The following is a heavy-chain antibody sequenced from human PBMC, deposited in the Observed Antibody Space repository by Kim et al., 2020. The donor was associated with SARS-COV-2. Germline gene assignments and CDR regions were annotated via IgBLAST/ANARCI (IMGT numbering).Heavy chain of an antibody. D-gene: IGHD3-10*01. J-gene: IGHJ3*02. Sequence: KGRFTISRDKSKNTLELKMNGLRAEDTTVYYCARDRWFGDFSNEAFDIWGQGTVVTVSS. CDR3: ARDRWFGDFSNEAFDI. V-gene: IGHV3-23*01.